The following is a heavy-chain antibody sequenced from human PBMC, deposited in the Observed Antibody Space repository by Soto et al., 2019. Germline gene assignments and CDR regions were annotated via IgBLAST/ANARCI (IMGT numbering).Heavy chain of an antibody. V-gene: IGHV4-59*01. Sequence: QVQLQESGPGLVKPSETLSLTCTVSGGSINSYSWSWIRQPPGKGLEWIGHIYYSGGTSYNPSLKSRVTISKHTYKNQFSLKLRSAPAADTAVYYCARGTQGGYCSGGGCYAENDSWGQGTLVTVSS. CDR3: ARGTQGGYCSGGGCYAENDS. CDR1: GGSINSYS. CDR2: IYYSGGT. D-gene: IGHD2-15*01. J-gene: IGHJ4*02.